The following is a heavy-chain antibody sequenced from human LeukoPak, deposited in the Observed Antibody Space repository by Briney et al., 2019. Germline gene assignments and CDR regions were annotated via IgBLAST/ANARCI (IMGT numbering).Heavy chain of an antibody. CDR3: ARYYGAGSYSAYYYFGMDV. D-gene: IGHD3-10*01. J-gene: IGHJ6*02. CDR2: IYYSGST. V-gene: IGHV4-59*08. Sequence: TPSETLSLTCTLSGVSIRSYYWSWIRQSPGKGLEWIGYIYYSGSTNYNPSLKSRVTISVDTSKNQFSLRLSSVTAADTAVYYCARYYGAGSYSAYYYFGMDVWGQGTTVTVSS. CDR1: GVSIRSYY.